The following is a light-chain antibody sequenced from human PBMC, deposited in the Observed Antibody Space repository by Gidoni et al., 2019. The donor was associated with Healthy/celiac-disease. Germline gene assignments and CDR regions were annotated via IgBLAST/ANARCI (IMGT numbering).Light chain of an antibody. V-gene: IGLV2-14*01. CDR3: SSYTSSSTPYV. J-gene: IGLJ1*01. CDR2: EVS. CDR1: SSDVGGYNY. Sequence: QSALTQQASVSGSPGQSITISCTGTSSDVGGYNYVSWYQQHPGKAPKLMIYEVSNRPSGVSNRFSGSKSGNTASLTISGLQAEDEADYYCSSYTSSSTPYVFGTGTKVTVL.